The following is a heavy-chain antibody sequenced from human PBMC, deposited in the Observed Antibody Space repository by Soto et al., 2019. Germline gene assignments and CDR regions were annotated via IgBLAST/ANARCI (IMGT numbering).Heavy chain of an antibody. D-gene: IGHD2-15*01. Sequence: QVQLQESGPGLVKPSQTLSLTCTVSGGSINTGGYYWGWIRHLPGEGLEWIGHIFYTGTAYYNPSRRSRGTVSIATSANQFSLHMYSVTAADTAMYYCARRLDDTPETFFNWFDPWGQGILVTVSS. CDR3: ARRLDDTPETFFNWFDP. V-gene: IGHV4-31*03. CDR1: GGSINTGGYY. J-gene: IGHJ5*02. CDR2: IFYTGTA.